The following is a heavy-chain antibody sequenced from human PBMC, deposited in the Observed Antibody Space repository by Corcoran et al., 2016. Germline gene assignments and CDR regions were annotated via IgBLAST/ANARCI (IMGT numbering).Heavy chain of an antibody. CDR3: ARGLSGVVVPAARNNWFDP. D-gene: IGHD2-2*01. CDR1: GGSFSGYY. J-gene: IGHJ5*02. Sequence: QLQQWGAGLLKPSETLSLTCAVYGGSFSGYYWSWIRQPPGKGLEWIGEINHSGSTNYNPSLKSRVTISVDTSKNQFSLKLSSVTAADTAVYYCARGLSGVVVPAARNNWFDPWGQGTLVTVSS. V-gene: IGHV4-34*01. CDR2: INHSGST.